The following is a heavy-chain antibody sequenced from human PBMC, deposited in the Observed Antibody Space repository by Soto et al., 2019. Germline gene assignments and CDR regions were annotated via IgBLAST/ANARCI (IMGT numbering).Heavy chain of an antibody. CDR1: GYTLTELS. Sequence: ASVKVSCKVSGYTLTELSMHWVRQAPGKGLEWMGGFDPEDGETIYAQKFQGRVTMTEGTSTETAYMELSSLRSEDTAVYYCATDYAPALAKTYYYDSSGYLNWGQGTLVTVSS. CDR2: FDPEDGET. V-gene: IGHV1-24*01. CDR3: ATDYAPALAKTYYYDSSGYLN. D-gene: IGHD3-22*01. J-gene: IGHJ4*02.